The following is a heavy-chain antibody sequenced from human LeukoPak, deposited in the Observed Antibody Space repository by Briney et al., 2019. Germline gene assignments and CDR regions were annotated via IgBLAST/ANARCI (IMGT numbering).Heavy chain of an antibody. CDR1: GGSVSSSYY. Sequence: SETLSLTSTVSGGSVSSSYYWGWIRQPPGKGLEWIGSIYYSGSTYYNPSLKSRVTISVDTSKNQFSLKLSSVTAADTAVYYCARHAYCGGDCLEYFQHWGQGTLVTVSS. CDR2: IYYSGST. V-gene: IGHV4-39*01. D-gene: IGHD2-21*01. CDR3: ARHAYCGGDCLEYFQH. J-gene: IGHJ1*01.